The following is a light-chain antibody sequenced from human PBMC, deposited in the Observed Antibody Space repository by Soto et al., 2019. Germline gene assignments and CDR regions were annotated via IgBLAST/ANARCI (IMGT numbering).Light chain of an antibody. V-gene: IGLV2-14*02. CDR2: EVS. CDR1: DSVVGIYNL. CDR3: SSYTSSSTLL. Sequence: QSALTQPASVSGSPGQSITISCNVSDSVVGIYNLFSWNQQHPGKAPRLMIYEVSNRPSGVSNRFSGSKSGNTASLTISGLQAEDEADYYCSSYTSSSTLLFGGGTKLTVL. J-gene: IGLJ2*01.